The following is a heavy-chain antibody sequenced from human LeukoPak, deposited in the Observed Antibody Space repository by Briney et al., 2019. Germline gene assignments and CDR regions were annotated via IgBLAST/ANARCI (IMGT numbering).Heavy chain of an antibody. CDR2: IIPIFRTP. D-gene: IGHD6-13*01. Sequence: SVKVSCKASGGMFSNYAIIWVRQAPGQGLEWMGGIIPIFRTPNYAPKFQGRLTISADESTSTAYMELNRLRSEDTAVYYCARAATAGTVPGYMDVWGKGTTVTIFS. CDR3: ARAATAGTVPGYMDV. J-gene: IGHJ6*03. V-gene: IGHV1-69*13. CDR1: GGMFSNYA.